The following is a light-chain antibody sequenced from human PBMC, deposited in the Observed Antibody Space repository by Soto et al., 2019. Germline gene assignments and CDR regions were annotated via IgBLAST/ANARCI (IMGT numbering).Light chain of an antibody. V-gene: IGKV1-5*03. CDR3: QHYNSYSEA. CDR1: QSISTY. CDR2: KAS. J-gene: IGKJ1*01. Sequence: DIQMTPSPSTLSASVGDRVTITCRASQSISTYLAWYRHKPGEAPKLLIYKASTLERGVPSRFSGSGSGTDFTLTISSLQPDDFATYYCQHYNSYSEAFGQGTKVDIK.